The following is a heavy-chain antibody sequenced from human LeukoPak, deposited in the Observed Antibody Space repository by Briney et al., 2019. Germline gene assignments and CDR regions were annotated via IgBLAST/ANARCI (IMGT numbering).Heavy chain of an antibody. CDR3: ARVGTGAVADDDAFDI. CDR2: INPNSGGT. J-gene: IGHJ3*02. V-gene: IGHV1-2*02. D-gene: IGHD6-19*01. Sequence: ASVKVSCKASGYTFTSYYMHWVRQAPGQGLEWMGWINPNSGGTNYAQKFQGRVTMTRDTSISTAYMELSRLRSDDTAVYYCARVGTGAVADDDAFDIWGQGTMVTVSS. CDR1: GYTFTSYY.